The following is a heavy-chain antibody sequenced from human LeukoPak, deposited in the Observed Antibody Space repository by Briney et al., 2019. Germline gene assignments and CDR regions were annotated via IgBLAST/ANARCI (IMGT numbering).Heavy chain of an antibody. CDR1: GYTFSDYY. CDR3: ARDLMSGGYGLDV. CDR2: INPNGGGT. D-gene: IGHD1-1*01. J-gene: IGHJ6*02. V-gene: IGHV1-2*02. Sequence: ASVTVSCKASGYTFSDYYIHWVRQAPGQGVEWMGWINPNGGGTYYAQKFRGRVATTRDTSISTAYMELSRLRSDDTAVFYCARDLMSGGYGLDVWGQGTTVTVSS.